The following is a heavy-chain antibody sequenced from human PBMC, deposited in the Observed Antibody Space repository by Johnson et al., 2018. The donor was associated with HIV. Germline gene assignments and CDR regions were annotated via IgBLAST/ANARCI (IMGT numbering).Heavy chain of an antibody. Sequence: VESGGGVVRPGGSLRLSCAASGFTFDDYGMSWVRQAPGKGLAWVSGINWNGGSTGYADSVKGRFTISRDNAKNSLYLQMNSLRAEDTALYYCARDLYYGSGSSVAFDIWGQGTMVTVSS. J-gene: IGHJ3*02. D-gene: IGHD3-10*01. CDR2: INWNGGST. V-gene: IGHV3-20*04. CDR3: ARDLYYGSGSSVAFDI. CDR1: GFTFDDYG.